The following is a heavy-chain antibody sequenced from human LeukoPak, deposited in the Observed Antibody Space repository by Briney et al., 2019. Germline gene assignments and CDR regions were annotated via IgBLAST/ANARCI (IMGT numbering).Heavy chain of an antibody. CDR1: GFTFSNFW. V-gene: IGHV3-74*01. CDR2: IYGDGSFT. D-gene: IGHD5-24*01. J-gene: IGHJ5*02. CDR3: ARAEEMATTINNVGP. Sequence: GGSLRLSCAASGFTFSNFWVHWVRQAPGKGLVWVALIYGDGSFTRYADSVKGRFTISRDNAKNTVYLQMNSLRAEDTAVYYCARAEEMATTINNVGPWGQGTLVTVSS.